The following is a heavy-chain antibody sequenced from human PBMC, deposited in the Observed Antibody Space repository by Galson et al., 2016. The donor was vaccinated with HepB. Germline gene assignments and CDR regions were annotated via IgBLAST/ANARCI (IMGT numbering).Heavy chain of an antibody. CDR3: AVSSGWRPEFDY. CDR2: IWYDGGNK. J-gene: IGHJ4*02. CDR1: GFTFSSYG. Sequence: SLRLSCAASGFTFSSYGMHWVRQAPGKGLEWVAVIWYDGGNKCYADSVKCRFTISRDNSKNTLYLQMNSLRAEDTAVYYGAVSSGWRPEFDYWGQGTLVTVSS. D-gene: IGHD6-19*01. V-gene: IGHV3-33*01.